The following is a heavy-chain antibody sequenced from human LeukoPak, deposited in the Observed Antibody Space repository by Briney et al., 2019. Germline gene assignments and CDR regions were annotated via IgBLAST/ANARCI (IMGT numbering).Heavy chain of an antibody. D-gene: IGHD6-6*01. CDR1: GFTFSGFW. CDR3: ARSSYSSSSSV. V-gene: IGHV3-7*03. Sequence: GKPLRLSCAVSGFTFSGFWMSWSRQASGKGLEWVASINSDGSEGYYADVVKGRFTISRDNAKNSLYLQINSLRAEDTAVYYCARSSYSSSSSVWGQGTMVTVSS. J-gene: IGHJ3*01. CDR2: INSDGSEG.